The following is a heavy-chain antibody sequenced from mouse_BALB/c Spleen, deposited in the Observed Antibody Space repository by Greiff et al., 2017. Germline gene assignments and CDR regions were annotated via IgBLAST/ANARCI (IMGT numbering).Heavy chain of an antibody. J-gene: IGHJ3*01. V-gene: IGHV5-6*01. CDR1: GFTFSSYG. CDR2: ISSGGSYT. CDR3: ARDEVRFAY. Sequence: EVQGVESGGDLVKPGGSLKLSCAASGFTFSSYGMSWVRQTPDKRLEWVATISSGGSYTYYPDSVKGRFTISRDNAKNTLYLQMSSLKSEDTAMYYCARDEVRFAYWGQGTLVTVSA.